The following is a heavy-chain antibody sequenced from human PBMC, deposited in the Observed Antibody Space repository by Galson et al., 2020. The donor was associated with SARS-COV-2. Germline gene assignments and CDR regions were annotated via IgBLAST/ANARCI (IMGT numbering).Heavy chain of an antibody. CDR1: GYTFTNFD. CDR3: GRHFTGYLPDF. V-gene: IGHV1-18*04. J-gene: IGHJ4*02. CDR2: ISPYNGNT. D-gene: IGHD3-9*01. Sequence: ASVKVSCKATGYTFTNFDMGWVRQAPGQGLEWMGWISPYNGNTNYAQDFQGRVTMTTDTSTSTAYMELRSLRSDDTAFYYCGRHFTGYLPDFWGQGTLVTVS.